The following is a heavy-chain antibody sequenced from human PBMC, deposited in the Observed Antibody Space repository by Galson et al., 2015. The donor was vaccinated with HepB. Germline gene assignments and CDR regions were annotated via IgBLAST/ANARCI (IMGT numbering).Heavy chain of an antibody. CDR1: GGTFSSYA. J-gene: IGHJ5*02. CDR3: ARLEQPSIFGEVWFDP. V-gene: IGHV1-69*04. CDR2: IIPILGIA. D-gene: IGHD3-10*01. Sequence: SVKVSCKASGGTFSSYAISWVRQAPGQGLEWMGRIIPILGIANYAQKFQGRVTITADKSTSTAYMELSSLRSEDTAVYYCARLEQPSIFGEVWFDPWGQGTLVAVSS.